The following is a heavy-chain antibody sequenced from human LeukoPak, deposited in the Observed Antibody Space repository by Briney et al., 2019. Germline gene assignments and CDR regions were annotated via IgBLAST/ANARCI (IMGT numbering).Heavy chain of an antibody. CDR3: ARGYCSSTSCYTGGWFDP. D-gene: IGHD2-2*02. CDR2: INHSGST. J-gene: IGHJ5*02. Sequence: SETLSLTCAVYGGSFSGYYWSWIRQPPGKGLEWIGEINHSGSTNYNPSLKSRVTISVDTSKNQCSLKLSSVTAADTAVYYCARGYCSSTSCYTGGWFDPWGQGTLVTVSS. V-gene: IGHV4-34*01. CDR1: GGSFSGYY.